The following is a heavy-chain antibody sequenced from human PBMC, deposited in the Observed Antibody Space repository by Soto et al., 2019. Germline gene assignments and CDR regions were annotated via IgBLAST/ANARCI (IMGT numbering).Heavy chain of an antibody. CDR1: GFSITSPGMS. Sequence: SGPTLVNPTETLTLTCTFSGFSITSPGMSVSRIRQPPGRALEWLALIERDDDDKYYSTSLKTRLTISKDTRKNQVVLTMANMDPADTATYYCARSIRGPRKFNGMDVWGQGTTVTVSS. D-gene: IGHD1-20*01. CDR2: IERDDDDK. J-gene: IGHJ6*02. CDR3: ARSIRGPRKFNGMDV. V-gene: IGHV2-70*13.